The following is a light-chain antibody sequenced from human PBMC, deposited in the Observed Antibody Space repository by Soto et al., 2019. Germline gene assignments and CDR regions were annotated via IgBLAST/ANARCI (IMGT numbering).Light chain of an antibody. CDR1: SSDVGGYNY. CDR2: DVS. CDR3: SSYTSSTTDV. J-gene: IGLJ1*01. Sequence: QSALTQPASVSGSPGQSITISCTGTSSDVGGYNYVSWYQHHPGKAPKLMIYDVSNRPSGVSNRFSGSKSGNTASLTISGFQAEDEADYYCSSYTSSTTDVFGTGTKLTVL. V-gene: IGLV2-14*01.